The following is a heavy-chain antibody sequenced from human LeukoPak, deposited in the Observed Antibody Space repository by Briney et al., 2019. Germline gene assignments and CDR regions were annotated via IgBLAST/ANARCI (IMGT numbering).Heavy chain of an antibody. J-gene: IGHJ4*02. Sequence: GGSLRLSCAASGFTFGDTWMNWVRQVPGQGLEWVANIKQDGSEKFYVASVKGRFTISRDNGKSSLYLQMDGLRAEDTAVYYCARGVLPGTIQWSLDHWGQGTRVTVSS. CDR2: IKQDGSEK. CDR3: ARGVLPGTIQWSLDH. CDR1: GFTFGDTW. V-gene: IGHV3-7*01. D-gene: IGHD2-2*02.